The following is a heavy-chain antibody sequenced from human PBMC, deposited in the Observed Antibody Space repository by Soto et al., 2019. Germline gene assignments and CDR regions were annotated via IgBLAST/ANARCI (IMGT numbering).Heavy chain of an antibody. CDR1: GYYFTDYW. CDR3: ARQHYDFWSGSDIGSSYFDF. Sequence: GESLKISCPASGYYFTDYWIDQVRQMSGQGLEWIGIIHLRDFDTKSSPSFQGHVTFSVDTSISTAFLQWNSLKASDSAIYYCARQHYDFWSGSDIGSSYFDFWGRGTQVTVSS. V-gene: IGHV5-51*01. J-gene: IGHJ2*01. D-gene: IGHD3-3*01. CDR2: IHLRDFDT.